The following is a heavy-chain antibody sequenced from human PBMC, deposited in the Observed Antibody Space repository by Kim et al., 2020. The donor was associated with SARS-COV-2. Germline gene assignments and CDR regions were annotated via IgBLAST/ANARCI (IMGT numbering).Heavy chain of an antibody. J-gene: IGHJ6*02. D-gene: IGHD3-3*01. CDR3: ARETIRYYGLDV. Sequence: TYYADSVKGRFTISRDNSKNTLFFQMNSLRAEDTAVYYCARETIRYYGLDVWGQGTTVTVSS. V-gene: IGHV3-66*01. CDR2: T.